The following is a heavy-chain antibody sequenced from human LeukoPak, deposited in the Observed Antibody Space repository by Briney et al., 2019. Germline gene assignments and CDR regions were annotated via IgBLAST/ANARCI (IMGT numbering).Heavy chain of an antibody. CDR3: ASSYSGLLRYFDWLLDY. Sequence: PGGSLRLSCAASGFTFSSYAMHWVRQAPGKGLEWVAVISYDGSNKYYADSVKGRFTISRDNSKNTLHLQMNSLRAEDTAVYYCASSYSGLLRYFDWLLDYWGQGTLVTVSS. CDR1: GFTFSSYA. V-gene: IGHV3-30-3*01. CDR2: ISYDGSNK. J-gene: IGHJ4*02. D-gene: IGHD3-9*01.